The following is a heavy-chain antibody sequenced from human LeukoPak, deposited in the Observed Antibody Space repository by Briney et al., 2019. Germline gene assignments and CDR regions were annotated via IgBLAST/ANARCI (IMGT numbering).Heavy chain of an antibody. CDR1: GYTFTSNY. D-gene: IGHD2-15*01. J-gene: IGHJ6*03. Sequence: ASVKVSCKAFGYTFTSNYMHWVRQAPGQGPEWMGVISPSGGSTTYAQKFQGRVTLTRDMSTSTDYLELSSLRSEDTAVYYCARDNSVRDEAWWFNPWGKGTTVTIS. CDR3: ARDNSVRDEAWWFNP. CDR2: ISPSGGST. V-gene: IGHV1-46*01.